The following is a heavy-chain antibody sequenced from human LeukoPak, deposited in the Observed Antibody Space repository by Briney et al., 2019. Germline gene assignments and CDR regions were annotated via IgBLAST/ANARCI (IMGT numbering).Heavy chain of an antibody. CDR1: GGSFSGYY. V-gene: IGHV4-34*01. D-gene: IGHD3-10*01. Sequence: NPSETLSLTCAVYGGSFSGYYWSWIRQPPGKGLEWIGEINHSGSTNYNPSLKSRVTISVDTSKNQFSLKLSSVTAADTAVYYCASVDVWFGELWGQGTLVTVSS. CDR3: ASVDVWFGEL. CDR2: INHSGST. J-gene: IGHJ4*02.